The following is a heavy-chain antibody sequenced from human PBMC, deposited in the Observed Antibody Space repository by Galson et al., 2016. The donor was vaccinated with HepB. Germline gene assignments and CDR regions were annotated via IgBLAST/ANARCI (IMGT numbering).Heavy chain of an antibody. J-gene: IGHJ4*02. D-gene: IGHD5-24*01. CDR1: GFTFSSYAM. V-gene: IGHV4-4*02. CDR3: ARQRRGGPSDY. Sequence: SLRLSCAASGFTFSSYAMSWVRQAPGKGLEWIGQIFHTGRVNYTPSLGSRVTISVDTSNNHFSLRLTSVTAADTALYYCARQRRGGPSDYWGQGTLVIVSS. CDR2: IFHTGRV.